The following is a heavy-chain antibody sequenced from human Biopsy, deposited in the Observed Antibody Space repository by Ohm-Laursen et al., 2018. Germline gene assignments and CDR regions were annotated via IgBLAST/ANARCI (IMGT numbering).Heavy chain of an antibody. V-gene: IGHV1-46*01. CDR3: ARRTILGPGPRMDV. Sequence: ASVKVSCKASGDTFATYHIHWVRQAPGQGLEWMGVISPSGATTSFSQKFQGRITMTRDTSASTAYMDLSRLTPNDTAVYYCARRTILGPGPRMDVWGQGTTVIVSS. CDR2: ISPSGATT. J-gene: IGHJ6*02. CDR1: GDTFATYH. D-gene: IGHD3-3*01.